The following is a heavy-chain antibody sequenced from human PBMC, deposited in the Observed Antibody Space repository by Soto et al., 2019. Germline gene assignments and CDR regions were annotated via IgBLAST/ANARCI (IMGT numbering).Heavy chain of an antibody. CDR2: ISYDGGNK. Sequence: QVQLVESGGGVVQPGRSLRLSCAASGFTFSSYGMHWVRQAPGKGLEWVAVISYDGGNKYYADSVKGRFTISRDDSKNTLYRQMNSLRVEDTAVYYCAKDARDDTSGYYFYDDAFDIWGQGTKVTVSS. D-gene: IGHD3-22*01. V-gene: IGHV3-30*18. J-gene: IGHJ3*02. CDR3: AKDARDDTSGYYFYDDAFDI. CDR1: GFTFSSYG.